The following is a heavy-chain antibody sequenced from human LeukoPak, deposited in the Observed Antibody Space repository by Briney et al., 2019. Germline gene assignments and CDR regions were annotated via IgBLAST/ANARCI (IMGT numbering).Heavy chain of an antibody. J-gene: IGHJ3*02. V-gene: IGHV3-23*01. Sequence: GGSLRLSCAASGFTFSSYAMSWVRQAPGKGLEWVSSISGSGGNTDYADSVKGRFTISRDNSKNALYLQMNSLRAEDTAVYYCAKDLSGCSGGSCYYPETHAFDIWGQGTMVTVSS. CDR1: GFTFSSYA. CDR3: AKDLSGCSGGSCYYPETHAFDI. D-gene: IGHD2-15*01. CDR2: ISGSGGNT.